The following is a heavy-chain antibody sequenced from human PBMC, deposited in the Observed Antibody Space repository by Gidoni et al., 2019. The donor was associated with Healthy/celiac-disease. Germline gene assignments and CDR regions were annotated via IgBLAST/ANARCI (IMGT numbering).Heavy chain of an antibody. V-gene: IGHV4-59*01. CDR2: IYYSGST. J-gene: IGHJ4*02. CDR3: ARDRRGHFDY. Sequence: QVQLQESGPGLVKPSETLSLTCTASGGSISSYYWSWIRQPPGKGLEWIGYIYYSGSTNYNPSLKSRVTISVDTSKNQFSLKLSSVTAADTAVYYCARDRRGHFDYWGQGTLVTVSS. CDR1: GGSISSYY.